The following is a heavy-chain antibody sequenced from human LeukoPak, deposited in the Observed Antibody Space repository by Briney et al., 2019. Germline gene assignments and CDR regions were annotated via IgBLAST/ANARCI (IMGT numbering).Heavy chain of an antibody. V-gene: IGHV3-30*02. CDR2: IRYDGSNK. D-gene: IGHD3-3*01. CDR3: AKDDFGVAPFDY. CDR1: GFTFSSYS. J-gene: IGHJ4*02. Sequence: GGSLRLSCAASGFTFSSYSMNWVRQAPGKGLEWVAFIRYDGSNKYYADSVKGRFTISRDNSKNTLYLQMNSLRAEDTAVYYCAKDDFGVAPFDYWGQGTLVTVSS.